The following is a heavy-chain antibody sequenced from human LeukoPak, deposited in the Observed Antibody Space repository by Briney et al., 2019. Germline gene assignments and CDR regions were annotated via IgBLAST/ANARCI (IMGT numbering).Heavy chain of an antibody. CDR1: GFTFSSYG. CDR2: ISYDGSNK. Sequence: GGSLRLSCAASGFTFSSYGMPWVRQAPGKGLEWVAVISYDGSNKYYADSVKGRFTISRDNSKNTLYLQMNSLRAEDTAVYYCANWFRGDGYNFDYWGQGTLVTVSS. CDR3: ANWFRGDGYNFDY. D-gene: IGHD5-24*01. J-gene: IGHJ4*02. V-gene: IGHV3-30*18.